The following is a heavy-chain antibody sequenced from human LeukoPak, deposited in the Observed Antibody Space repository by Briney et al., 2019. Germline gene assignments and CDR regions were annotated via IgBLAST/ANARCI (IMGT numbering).Heavy chain of an antibody. Sequence: GGSLRLSCAASGFTFSSYWMHWVRQAPGKGLVWVSRINSDGSSTSYADSVKGRFTIPRDNSKNTLYLQMNSLRAEDTAVYYCAKDAGYGGNSIDAFDIWGQGTMVTVSS. CDR2: INSDGSST. CDR3: AKDAGYGGNSIDAFDI. V-gene: IGHV3-74*01. D-gene: IGHD4-23*01. CDR1: GFTFSSYW. J-gene: IGHJ3*02.